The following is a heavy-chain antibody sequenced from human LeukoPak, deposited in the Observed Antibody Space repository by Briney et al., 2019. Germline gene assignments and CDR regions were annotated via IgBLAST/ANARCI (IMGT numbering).Heavy chain of an antibody. Sequence: SETLSLTCTVSGGSISGFHWSWIRQPPRKGLEWIGYIYYSGSTNYNPSLKSRVTISVDTSKNQFSLKLSSVTAADTAVYYCTRAYGSGSCLTYWGQGIPVTVSS. CDR2: IYYSGST. D-gene: IGHD3-10*01. CDR3: TRAYGSGSCLTY. CDR1: GGSISGFH. V-gene: IGHV4-59*01. J-gene: IGHJ4*02.